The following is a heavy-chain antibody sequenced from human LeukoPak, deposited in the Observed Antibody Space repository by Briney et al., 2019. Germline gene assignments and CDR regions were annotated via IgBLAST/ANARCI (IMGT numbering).Heavy chain of an antibody. D-gene: IGHD3-10*01. CDR2: IYYSGST. CDR1: GGSISSYY. J-gene: IGHJ4*02. Sequence: PSETLSLTCTVSGGSISSYYWSWIRQPPGKGLEWIGYIYYSGSTNYNPSLRSRVTISVDTSKNQFSLKLSSVTAADTAVYYCARSPGSGSYFDCWGQGTLVTASS. CDR3: ARSPGSGSYFDC. V-gene: IGHV4-59*08.